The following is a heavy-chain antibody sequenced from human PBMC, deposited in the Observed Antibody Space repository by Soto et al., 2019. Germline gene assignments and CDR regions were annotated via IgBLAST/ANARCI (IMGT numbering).Heavy chain of an antibody. CDR3: ARGYHYYDSSGYDKWHAFDI. CDR2: ISSSSSYI. Sequence: EVQLVESGGGLVKPGGSLRLSCAASGFTFSSYSMNWVRQAPGKGLEWVSSISSSSSYIYYADSVKGRFTISRDNAKNSLYLQMNSLRAEDTAVYYCARGYHYYDSSGYDKWHAFDIWGQGTMVTVSS. CDR1: GFTFSSYS. D-gene: IGHD3-22*01. V-gene: IGHV3-21*01. J-gene: IGHJ3*02.